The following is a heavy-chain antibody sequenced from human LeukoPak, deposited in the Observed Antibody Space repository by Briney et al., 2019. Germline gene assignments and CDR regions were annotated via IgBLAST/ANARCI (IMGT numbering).Heavy chain of an antibody. CDR3: ARELAGDSSGYYYGGGPIDY. J-gene: IGHJ4*02. CDR1: GYSISSGYY. V-gene: IGHV4-38-2*02. D-gene: IGHD3-22*01. CDR2: IYYSEST. Sequence: PSETLSLTCTVSGYSISSGYYWGWIRQPPGKGLGWIGYIYYSESTTYSPSHKRRVTMSVYMSKTQFALKLTSVTAADTAVYYCARELAGDSSGYYYGGGPIDYWDQGTLVTVSS.